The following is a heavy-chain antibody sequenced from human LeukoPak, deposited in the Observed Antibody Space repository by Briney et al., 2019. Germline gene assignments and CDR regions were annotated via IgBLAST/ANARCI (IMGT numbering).Heavy chain of an antibody. V-gene: IGHV3-15*01. CDR2: INSKAHGGTT. J-gene: IGHJ4*02. D-gene: IGHD3-16*01. Sequence: GGSLRLSCAASGFTFSNAWISWIRQAPGKGLELVGRINSKAHGGTTDYAAPVRGGFTISRDDSKNTLYLQMNSLKTEDTAVYYCTTEYYDSAWLDYWGQGTLVTVSS. CDR1: GFTFSNAW. CDR3: TTEYYDSAWLDY.